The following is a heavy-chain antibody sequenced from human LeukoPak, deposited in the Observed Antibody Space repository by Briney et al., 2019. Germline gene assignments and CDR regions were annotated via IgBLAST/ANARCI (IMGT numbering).Heavy chain of an antibody. CDR3: ARDRGGNWVDALEI. CDR2: IYSGGST. CDR1: GFSVSNNY. J-gene: IGHJ3*02. V-gene: IGHV3-66*01. Sequence: GGSLRLSCAASGFSVSNNYMSWVRQAPGKGLEWVSVIYSGGSTFYADSVKGRFTISRDNSKNTLYLQMNSLRAEDTAVYYCARDRGGNWVDALEIWGQGTMVTVSS. D-gene: IGHD1-1*01.